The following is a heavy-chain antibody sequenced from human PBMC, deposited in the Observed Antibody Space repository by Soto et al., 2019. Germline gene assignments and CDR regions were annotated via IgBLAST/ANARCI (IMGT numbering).Heavy chain of an antibody. V-gene: IGHV3-11*01. CDR3: AREAYCSSTSCRYYYYGMDV. Sequence: GGSLRLSCAASGFTFSDYYMSWIRQAPGKGLEWVSYISSSGSTIYYADSVKGRFTISRDNAKNSLYLQMNSLRAEDTAVDYCAREAYCSSTSCRYYYYGMDVWGQGTTVTVSS. J-gene: IGHJ6*02. CDR2: ISSSGSTI. CDR1: GFTFSDYY. D-gene: IGHD2-2*01.